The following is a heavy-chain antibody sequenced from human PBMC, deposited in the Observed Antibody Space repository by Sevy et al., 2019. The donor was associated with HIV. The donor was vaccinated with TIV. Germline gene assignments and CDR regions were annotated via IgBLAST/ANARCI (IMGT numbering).Heavy chain of an antibody. J-gene: IGHJ4*01. Sequence: GGSLRLSCAASGFTFSSFGMLWVRQAPGKGLEWLAVIWFDGSNTYYSDSVKGRFTISRDIAKNTLHLQMNSLRAEDTAVYYCARDLEFYDYGDYGPAFMPDFWGHGTLVTVSS. CDR3: ARDLEFYDYGDYGPAFMPDF. CDR1: GFTFSSFG. V-gene: IGHV3-33*01. D-gene: IGHD4-17*01. CDR2: IWFDGSNT.